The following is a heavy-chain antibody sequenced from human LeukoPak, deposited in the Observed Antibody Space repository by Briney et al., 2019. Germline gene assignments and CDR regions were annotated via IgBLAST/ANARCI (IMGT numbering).Heavy chain of an antibody. CDR1: GFTFSSYG. D-gene: IGHD1-14*01. J-gene: IGHJ5*02. CDR3: AKDEDESITGGNWFDP. V-gene: IGHV3-30*18. CDR2: ISYDGSNK. Sequence: GRSLRLCCAASGFTFSSYGMHWVRQAPGKGLEWVAVISYDGSNKYYADSVKGRFTISRDNSKNTLYLQMNSLRGEDRAVYYCAKDEDESITGGNWFDPWGQGTLVTVSS.